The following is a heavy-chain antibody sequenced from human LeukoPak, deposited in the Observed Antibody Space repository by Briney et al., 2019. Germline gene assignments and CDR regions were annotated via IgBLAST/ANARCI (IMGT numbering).Heavy chain of an antibody. J-gene: IGHJ4*02. CDR1: GGSISSYY. D-gene: IGHD1-1*01. CDR3: VRVTTGTVDC. Sequence: SETLSLTCTVSGGSISSYYWSWIRQPPGKGLEWIGYIYYSGSTNYNPSLRSRVTISVDTSNNKFSLKLNSVTAADTAVYYCVRVTTGTVDCWGQGTLVTVSS. V-gene: IGHV4-59*01. CDR2: IYYSGST.